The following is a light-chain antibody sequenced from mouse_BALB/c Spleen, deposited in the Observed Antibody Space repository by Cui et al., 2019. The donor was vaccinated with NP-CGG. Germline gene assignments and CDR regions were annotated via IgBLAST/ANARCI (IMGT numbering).Light chain of an antibody. CDR3: ALWYSNHWV. Sequence: QAVVTQESALTTSPGETVTLTCRSSTGAVTTSNYANWVQEKPDHLFTGLIGGTNNRAPVVPARFSGSLIGDKAALTITGAQTEDEAIYFCALWYSNHWVFGGGTKLTFL. J-gene: IGLJ1*01. CDR1: TGAVTTSNY. CDR2: GTN. V-gene: IGLV1*01.